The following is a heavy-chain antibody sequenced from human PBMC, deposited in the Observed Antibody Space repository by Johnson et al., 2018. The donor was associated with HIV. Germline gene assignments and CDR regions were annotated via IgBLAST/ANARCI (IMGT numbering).Heavy chain of an antibody. J-gene: IGHJ3*02. CDR1: GFTFDDYA. CDR3: ARGGIIHDAFDI. Sequence: QVQLVESGGGLVQPGRSLRLSCAASGFTFDDYAMHWVRQAPGKGLEWVAVMSYDGSDKYYADSVKGRFTISRDNSKNTLYLQMNSLRAEDTAVYFCARGGIIHDAFDIWGQGTMVTVSS. CDR2: MSYDGSDK. V-gene: IGHV3-30*04. D-gene: IGHD1-1*01.